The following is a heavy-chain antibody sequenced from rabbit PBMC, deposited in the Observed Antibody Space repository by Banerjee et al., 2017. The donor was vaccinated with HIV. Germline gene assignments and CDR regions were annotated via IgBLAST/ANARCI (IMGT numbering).Heavy chain of an antibody. CDR1: GFSFSSSYW. CDR2: IDTGSGRT. CDR3: ARDLWYAGYGHYGSMDL. Sequence: QEQLEESGGDLVQPEGSLTLTCTASGFSFSSSYWICWVRQAPGKGLEWIGCIDTGSGRTYYASWAKGRFTISKTSSTTVTLQLNSLTAADTATYFCARDLWYAGYGHYGSMDLWGQGTLVTVS. V-gene: IGHV1S45*01. J-gene: IGHJ6*01. D-gene: IGHD7-1*01.